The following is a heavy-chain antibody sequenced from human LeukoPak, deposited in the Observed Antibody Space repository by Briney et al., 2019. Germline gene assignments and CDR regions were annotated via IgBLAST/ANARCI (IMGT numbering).Heavy chain of an antibody. CDR1: GGSLSNSY. Sequence: PSETLSLTCSVSGGSLSNSYWSWIRQPPGKGLEWIGYIYYSGSTNYRSSLKSRVTISLDTSKNQFSLKLRSVTAADTAVYYCARGALVPASMLWFHPWGQGTLVPVSS. CDR2: IYYSGST. D-gene: IGHD2-2*01. J-gene: IGHJ5*02. V-gene: IGHV4-59*08. CDR3: ARGALVPASMLWFHP.